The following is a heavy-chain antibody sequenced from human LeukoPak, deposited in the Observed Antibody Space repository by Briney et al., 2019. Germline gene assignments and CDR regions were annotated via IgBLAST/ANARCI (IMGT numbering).Heavy chain of an antibody. J-gene: IGHJ5*02. V-gene: IGHV1-18*01. CDR2: VSTDTGDT. Sequence: ASVKVSCKASGYTFTSYGISWVRQATGQGLEWMGWVSTDTGDTNFAQKFQDRVTMTTDTSTNTAYLELRGLRSDDTAVYYCARDWYCSGGTCHDCFDPWGQGTLVTVSS. CDR1: GYTFTSYG. CDR3: ARDWYCSGGTCHDCFDP. D-gene: IGHD2-15*01.